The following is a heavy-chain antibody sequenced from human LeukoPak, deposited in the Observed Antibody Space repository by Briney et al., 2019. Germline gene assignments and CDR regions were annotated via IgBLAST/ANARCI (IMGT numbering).Heavy chain of an antibody. D-gene: IGHD3-10*01. CDR1: GGSFSGYY. Sequence: SETLSLTCAVYGGSFSGYYWSWIRQPPGKGLEWIGEINHSGSTNYNPSLKSRVTISVDTSKNQFSLKLSSVTAADTAVYYCASSYGSGSYQYDYWGRGTLVTVSS. CDR2: INHSGST. J-gene: IGHJ4*02. V-gene: IGHV4-34*01. CDR3: ASSYGSGSYQYDY.